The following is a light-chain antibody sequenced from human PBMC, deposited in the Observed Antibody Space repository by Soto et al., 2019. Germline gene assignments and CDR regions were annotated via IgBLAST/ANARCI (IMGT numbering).Light chain of an antibody. Sequence: EIVLTQSPGTLSLSPGERATLSCRASQSLSGNYLAWYQQKPGQAPRLLIYDASNRATGIPARFSGSGSGTDFTLTISSLEPEDFAVYYCQQRSNWPLTFGGGTKVEIK. CDR3: QQRSNWPLT. CDR1: QSLSGNY. J-gene: IGKJ4*01. V-gene: IGKV3D-20*02. CDR2: DAS.